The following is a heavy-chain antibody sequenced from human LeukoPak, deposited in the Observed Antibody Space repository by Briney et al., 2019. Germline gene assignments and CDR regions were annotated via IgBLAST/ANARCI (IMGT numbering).Heavy chain of an antibody. CDR1: GFSFGSFA. CDR2: ISSDGSRK. CDR3: AREVRYYYGT. D-gene: IGHD3-10*01. Sequence: GGSLRLSCAASGFSFGSFAMHWVRQAPGKGLEWVAVISSDGSRKYYADSVKGRFTVSRDNSKNTLYLQMNSLGAEDTAVYYCAREVRYYYGTWGQGTLVSVSS. V-gene: IGHV3-30*04. J-gene: IGHJ5*02.